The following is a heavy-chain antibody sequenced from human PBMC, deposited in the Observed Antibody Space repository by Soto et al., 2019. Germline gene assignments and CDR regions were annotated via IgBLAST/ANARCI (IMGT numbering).Heavy chain of an antibody. CDR3: ARGEAGVQPPARWFDP. D-gene: IGHD6-13*01. Sequence: QVQLVQSGAEVKKPGSSVKVSCKASGGTFSSYTISWVRQAPGQGLEWMGRIIPILGIANYAQKFQGRVTISAEKATSTADMELSSLRSEGTAGYYCARGEAGVQPPARWFDPWGQGTLVTVSS. J-gene: IGHJ5*02. CDR2: IIPILGIA. CDR1: GGTFSSYT. V-gene: IGHV1-69*02.